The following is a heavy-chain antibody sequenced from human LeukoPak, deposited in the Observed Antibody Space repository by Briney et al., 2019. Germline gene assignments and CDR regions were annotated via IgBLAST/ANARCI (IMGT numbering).Heavy chain of an antibody. CDR2: INPNSGGT. D-gene: IGHD3-16*02. Sequence: GASVKVSCKASGYTFTGYYIHWVRQAPGQGLEWMGWINPNSGGTNYAQKFQGRVTMTRDTSISTAYMELSRLRSDDTAVYYCASGDYVWGSYRYRTDYWGQGTLVTVSS. V-gene: IGHV1-2*02. CDR3: ASGDYVWGSYRYRTDY. CDR1: GYTFTGYY. J-gene: IGHJ4*02.